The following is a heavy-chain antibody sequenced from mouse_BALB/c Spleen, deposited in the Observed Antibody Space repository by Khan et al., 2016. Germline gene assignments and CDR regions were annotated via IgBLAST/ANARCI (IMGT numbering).Heavy chain of an antibody. J-gene: IGHJ3*01. CDR3: ATWDYYGSAFAY. CDR1: GDSITSGH. Sequence: EVQLQESGPSLAKPSQTLSLTCSVTGDSITSGHWNWIRKFPGNKFDFMGYISHSGDSYYNPSLKSRISITRDTSKNQYYLQLNSVTTEDTATYYCATWDYYGSAFAYWGQGTLGTVSA. V-gene: IGHV3-8*02. CDR2: ISHSGDS. D-gene: IGHD1-2*01.